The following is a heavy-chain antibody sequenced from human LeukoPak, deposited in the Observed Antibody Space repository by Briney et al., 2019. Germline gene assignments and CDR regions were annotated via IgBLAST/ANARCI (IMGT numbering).Heavy chain of an antibody. J-gene: IGHJ6*03. Sequence: GGSLRLSCAASGFTFSRYSMNWVRQAPGKGLEWVSSISSSSSYIYYADSVKGRFTISRDNAKNSLYLQMNSLRAEDTAVYYCAREGCSSTSCSLYLYYYYMDVWGKGTTVTVSS. CDR1: GFTFSRYS. CDR3: AREGCSSTSCSLYLYYYYMDV. V-gene: IGHV3-21*01. D-gene: IGHD2-2*01. CDR2: ISSSSSYI.